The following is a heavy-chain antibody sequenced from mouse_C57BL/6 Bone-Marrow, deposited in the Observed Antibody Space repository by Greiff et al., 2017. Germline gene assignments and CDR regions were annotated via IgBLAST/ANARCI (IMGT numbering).Heavy chain of an antibody. CDR2: INPGSGGT. V-gene: IGHV1-54*01. J-gene: IGHJ3*01. Sequence: QVQLKQSGAELVRPGTSVKVSCKASGYAFTNYLIEWVKQRPGQGLEWIGVINPGSGGTNYNEKFKGKATLTADKSSSTAYMQLSSLTSEDSAVYFCARGIPIYYYGSSHVGFAYWGQGTLVTVSA. CDR3: ARGIPIYYYGSSHVGFAY. CDR1: GYAFTNYL. D-gene: IGHD1-1*01.